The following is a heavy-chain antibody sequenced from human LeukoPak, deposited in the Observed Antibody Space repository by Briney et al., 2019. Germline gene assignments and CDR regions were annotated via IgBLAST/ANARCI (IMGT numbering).Heavy chain of an antibody. J-gene: IGHJ4*02. V-gene: IGHV1-69*04. D-gene: IGHD5-18*01. CDR1: GYTFISYY. CDR2: IIPILGVA. Sequence: ASVKVSCKASGYTFISYYMHWVRQAPGQGLERMGRIIPILGVANYAQKFQGRVTITADKSTSTAYMELSSLRSEDTAVYYCARDSTTMDTAMVGGYYFDYWGQGTLVTVSS. CDR3: ARDSTTMDTAMVGGYYFDY.